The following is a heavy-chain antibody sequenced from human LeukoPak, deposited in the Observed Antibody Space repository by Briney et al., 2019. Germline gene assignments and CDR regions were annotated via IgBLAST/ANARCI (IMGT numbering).Heavy chain of an antibody. CDR1: GGSISSYY. CDR3: ARHPLRGGFDF. Sequence: PSETLSLTCTVSGGSISSYYWSWIRQPAGKGLEWIGRIYTSGSTNYNPFLQSRIIISLDTSKNQFSLKLRSVTAADTALYYCARHPLRGGFDFWGQGALVTVSS. CDR2: IYTSGST. J-gene: IGHJ4*02. V-gene: IGHV4-4*07.